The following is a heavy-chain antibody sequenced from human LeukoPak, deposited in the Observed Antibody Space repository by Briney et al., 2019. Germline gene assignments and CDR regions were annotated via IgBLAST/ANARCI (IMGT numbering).Heavy chain of an antibody. CDR2: IYTSGST. J-gene: IGHJ6*03. V-gene: IGHV4-61*02. D-gene: IGHD3-10*01. Sequence: SQTLSLTCTVSGGSISSGSYYWSWIRQPAGKGLEWIGRIYTSGSTNYNPSLKSRVTISVDTSKNQFSLKLSSVTAADTAVYYCARHRSTFAMVRGVIGYYYYMDVWGKGTTVTVSS. CDR3: ARHRSTFAMVRGVIGYYYYMDV. CDR1: GGSISSGSYY.